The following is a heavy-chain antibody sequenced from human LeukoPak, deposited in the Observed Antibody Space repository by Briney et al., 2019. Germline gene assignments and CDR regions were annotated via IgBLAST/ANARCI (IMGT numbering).Heavy chain of an antibody. CDR3: ITVVVPARPLSATITSLGYDAFDI. CDR1: GFTFSGSA. V-gene: IGHV3-73*01. J-gene: IGHJ3*02. Sequence: PGGSLRLSCAASGFTFSGSAMHWVRQASGKGLEWVGRIRSKASSYATAYAASVKGRFTISRDDSKNTAYLQMNSLKTEDTAVYYCITVVVPARPLSATITSLGYDAFDIWGQGTMVTVSS. CDR2: IRSKASSYAT. D-gene: IGHD2-2*01.